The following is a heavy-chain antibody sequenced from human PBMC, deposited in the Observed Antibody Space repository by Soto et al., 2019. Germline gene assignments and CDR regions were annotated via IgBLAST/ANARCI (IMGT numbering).Heavy chain of an antibody. CDR2: ITPIDGRT. CDR3: ARVDGGSPDY. CDR1: GYTFTNYY. J-gene: IGHJ4*02. Sequence: QVQVMQSGAEVKKPGASAKLCCRASGYTFTNYYIHLVRQAPGQGLEWMAMITPIDGRTSYAQKLPDRLIMTRDTSTSTVDGELRSQRSDDTALYYCARVDGGSPDYWGQGTLLTVSS. D-gene: IGHD3-16*01. V-gene: IGHV1-46*01.